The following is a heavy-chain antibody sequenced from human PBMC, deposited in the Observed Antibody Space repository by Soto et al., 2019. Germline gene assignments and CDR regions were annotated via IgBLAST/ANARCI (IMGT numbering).Heavy chain of an antibody. Sequence: GGSLRLSCAASGFTFSNAWMNWVRQAPGKGLEWVGRIKSEINGGTTDYAAPVKGRFTISRDDSKNTLYLQMNSLKTEDTAVYYCATVGNYYLLFDPWGQGTLVTVSS. CDR2: IKSEINGGTT. J-gene: IGHJ5*02. D-gene: IGHD3-22*01. CDR3: ATVGNYYLLFDP. CDR1: GFTFSNAW. V-gene: IGHV3-15*07.